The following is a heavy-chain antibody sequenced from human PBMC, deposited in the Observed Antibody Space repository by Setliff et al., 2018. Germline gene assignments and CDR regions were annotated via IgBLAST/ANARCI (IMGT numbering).Heavy chain of an antibody. V-gene: IGHV4-39*07. CDR2: IYYSGST. Sequence: SETLSLTCTVSGGSISSSSYYWGWIRQPPGKGLEWIGSIYYSGSTYYNPSLKSRVTISVDTSKNQFSPKLSSVTAADTAVYYCASLGGYSYGLFRNWGQGTLVTVSS. CDR3: ASLGGYSYGLFRN. J-gene: IGHJ4*02. D-gene: IGHD5-18*01. CDR1: GGSISSSSYY.